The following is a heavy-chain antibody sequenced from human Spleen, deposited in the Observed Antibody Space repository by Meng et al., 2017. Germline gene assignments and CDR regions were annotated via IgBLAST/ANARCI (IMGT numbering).Heavy chain of an antibody. CDR3: ARDEWARAAVGLSYYYGMDV. CDR2: FYYSGST. Sequence: GSLRLSCAASGFTFSTSWMTWVRQAPGKGLEWIGSFYYSGSTYFNPSLKSRVTISVDTSKNQFSLKLSSVTAADTAVYYCARDEWARAAVGLSYYYGMDVWGQGTTVTVSS. J-gene: IGHJ6*02. D-gene: IGHD6-13*01. CDR1: GFTFSTSW. V-gene: IGHV4-39*07.